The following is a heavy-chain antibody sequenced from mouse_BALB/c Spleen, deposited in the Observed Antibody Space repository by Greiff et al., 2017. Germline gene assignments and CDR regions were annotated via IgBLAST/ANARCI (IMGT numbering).Heavy chain of an antibody. Sequence: EVQGVESGGGLVQPGGSRKLSCAASGFTFSSFGMHWVRQAPEKGLEWVAYISSGSSTIYYADTVKGRFTISRDNPKNTLFLQMTSLRSEDTAMYYCARSPLLRGGYFDYWGQGTTLTVSS. CDR1: GFTFSSFG. D-gene: IGHD1-2*01. CDR3: ARSPLLRGGYFDY. V-gene: IGHV5-17*02. CDR2: ISSGSSTI. J-gene: IGHJ2*01.